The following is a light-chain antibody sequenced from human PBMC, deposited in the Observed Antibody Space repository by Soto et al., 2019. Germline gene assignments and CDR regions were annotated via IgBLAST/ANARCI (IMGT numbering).Light chain of an antibody. CDR2: TTD. CDR3: LLYYGGAHLV. J-gene: IGLJ3*02. V-gene: IGLV7-43*01. Sequence: QAVVTQEPSLAVSPGGTVTLTCASNTGAVTSGNYPSWFQQKPGQPPRTLIYTTDDKHSWTPARFSGSLLGGKAALTLSGVQPEDEADYYCLLYYGGAHLVFGGGTKLTVL. CDR1: TGAVTSGNY.